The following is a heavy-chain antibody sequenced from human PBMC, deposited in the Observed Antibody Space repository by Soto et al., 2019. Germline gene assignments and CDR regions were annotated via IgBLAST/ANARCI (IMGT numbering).Heavy chain of an antibody. CDR2: ISSSGSTI. CDR1: GFTFSSYE. Sequence: GGSLRLSCAASGFTFSSYEMNWVRQAPGKGLEWVSYISSSGSTIYYADSVKGRFTISRDNAKNSMYLQMNSLRAEDTAVYYCARVILYGSGSYHYYYYGMDVWGQGTTVTVSS. D-gene: IGHD3-10*01. V-gene: IGHV3-48*03. J-gene: IGHJ6*02. CDR3: ARVILYGSGSYHYYYYGMDV.